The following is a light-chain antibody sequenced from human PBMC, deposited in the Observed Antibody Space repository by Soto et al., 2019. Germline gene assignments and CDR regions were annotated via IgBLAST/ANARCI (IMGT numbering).Light chain of an antibody. Sequence: QSALTQPPSASGSPGQSVTISCTGTSSDVGGYSYVSWYQQHPGKAPKLMIYEVSKRPSGVPDRFSGSKSGNTASLTVSGLQDEAEDDYYSGSYAGSDNYVFGTGTKLTVL. CDR2: EVS. CDR3: GSYAGSDNYV. J-gene: IGLJ1*01. CDR1: SSDVGGYSY. V-gene: IGLV2-8*01.